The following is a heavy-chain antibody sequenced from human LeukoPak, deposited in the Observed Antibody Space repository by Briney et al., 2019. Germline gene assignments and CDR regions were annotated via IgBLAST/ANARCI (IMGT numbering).Heavy chain of an antibody. CDR2: INPNSGGT. Sequence: ASVKVSCKASGYTFTGYYMHWVRQAPGQGLEWMGWINPNSGGTNYAQKFQGRVTMTRDTSISTAYMELSRLRSDDTAVYYCASSIAVAGTGFDYWGQGTLVTVFS. CDR3: ASSIAVAGTGFDY. V-gene: IGHV1-2*02. J-gene: IGHJ4*02. CDR1: GYTFTGYY. D-gene: IGHD6-19*01.